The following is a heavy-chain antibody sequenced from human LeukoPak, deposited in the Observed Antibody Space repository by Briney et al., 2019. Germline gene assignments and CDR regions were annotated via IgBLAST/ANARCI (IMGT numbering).Heavy chain of an antibody. CDR2: IYTSGST. Sequence: PSETLSLSCTVSGGSISSCYWSWIRQPPGKGLEWIGYIYTSGSTNYNPSLKSRVTISVDTSKNQFSLKLSSVTAADTAVYYCASVPISVSGGYYYYYMDVWGKGTTVTVSS. CDR3: ASVPISVSGGYYYYYMDV. D-gene: IGHD3-3*01. J-gene: IGHJ6*03. CDR1: GGSISSCY. V-gene: IGHV4-4*09.